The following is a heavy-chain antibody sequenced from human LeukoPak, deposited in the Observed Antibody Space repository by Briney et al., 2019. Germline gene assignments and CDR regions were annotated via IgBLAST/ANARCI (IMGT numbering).Heavy chain of an antibody. Sequence: GGSLRLSCEASGFIIDNYYMYWVRQAPGKGLEWVAHIRQDGDNRVYIDSVKGRFTISRDNDEKTLYLQMNSLRREDTAIYYCAKDVAMTYRGYFDLWGRGTQVIVSS. V-gene: IGHV3-30*02. J-gene: IGHJ2*01. CDR1: GFIIDNYY. CDR3: AKDVAMTYRGYFDL. D-gene: IGHD3-22*01. CDR2: IRQDGDNR.